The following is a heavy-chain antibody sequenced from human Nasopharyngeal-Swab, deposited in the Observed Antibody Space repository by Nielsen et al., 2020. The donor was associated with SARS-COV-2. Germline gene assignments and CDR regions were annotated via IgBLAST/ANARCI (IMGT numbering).Heavy chain of an antibody. D-gene: IGHD2-21*02. CDR2: INPYSGGT. V-gene: IGHV1-2*06. Sequence: ASVKASCKASGYTFTGYYIHWVRQAPGQGLEWMGRINPYSGGTNYAQKFQGRVTMTRDTSISTAYMELSRLRSDDTAVYYCARDYCGGDCFPDSWGQGTLVTVSP. J-gene: IGHJ4*02. CDR1: GYTFTGYY. CDR3: ARDYCGGDCFPDS.